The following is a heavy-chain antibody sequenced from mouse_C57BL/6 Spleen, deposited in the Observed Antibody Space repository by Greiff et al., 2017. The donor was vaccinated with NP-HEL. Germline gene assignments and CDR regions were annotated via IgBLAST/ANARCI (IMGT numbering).Heavy chain of an antibody. D-gene: IGHD2-4*01. CDR3: ASESYYDYDGAWFAY. V-gene: IGHV2-2*01. Sequence: QVQLKESGPGLVQPSQSLSITCTVSGFSLTSYGVHWVRQSPGKGLEWLGVIWSGGSTDYNAAFISRLSISKDNTKSQVFFKMNSLQADDTAIYYCASESYYDYDGAWFAYWGQGTLVTVSA. J-gene: IGHJ3*01. CDR2: IWSGGST. CDR1: GFSLTSYG.